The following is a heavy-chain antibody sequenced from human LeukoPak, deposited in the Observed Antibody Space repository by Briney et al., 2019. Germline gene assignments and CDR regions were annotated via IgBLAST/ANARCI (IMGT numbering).Heavy chain of an antibody. CDR2: IYYTGTT. J-gene: IGHJ4*02. Sequence: PSETLSLTCTVSGGSISNYWAWIRQPPGRGLEWIGSIYYTGTTFDNPSLKSRVTLSVDTSKNQFSLRLTSVTAADTAFYYCAREEYSSDWYGHDSWGQGTLVTASS. V-gene: IGHV4-39*07. D-gene: IGHD6-13*01. CDR1: GGSISNY. CDR3: AREEYSSDWYGHDS.